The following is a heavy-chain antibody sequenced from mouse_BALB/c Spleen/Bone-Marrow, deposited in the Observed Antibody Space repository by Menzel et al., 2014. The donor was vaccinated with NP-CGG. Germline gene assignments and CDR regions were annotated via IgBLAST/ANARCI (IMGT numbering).Heavy chain of an antibody. CDR1: GYAFSNPW. J-gene: IGHJ4*01. V-gene: IGHV1-82*01. D-gene: IGHD2-3*01. Sequence: LVESGPELVKPGASVKISCKASGYAFSNPWMNWVKQRPGQGLEWIGRIYPGDGDTYYNGKFKDKATLTADKSSSTAYMQLSSPTSVDSAVYFCARSDGYRAMDYWGQGTSVTVSS. CDR2: IYPGDGDT. CDR3: ARSDGYRAMDY.